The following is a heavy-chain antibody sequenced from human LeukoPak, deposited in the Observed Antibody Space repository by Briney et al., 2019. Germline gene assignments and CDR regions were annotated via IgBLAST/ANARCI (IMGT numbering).Heavy chain of an antibody. Sequence: ASVKVSCKASGYTFTSYAMHWVRQAPGQRLEWMGWINAGNGNTKYSQKFQGRVTITRDTSASTAYMELSSLRSEDTAVYYCARDLSYLDASDIWGQGTMVTVSS. J-gene: IGHJ3*02. CDR2: INAGNGNT. CDR1: GYTFTSYA. D-gene: IGHD5-18*01. CDR3: ARDLSYLDASDI. V-gene: IGHV1-3*01.